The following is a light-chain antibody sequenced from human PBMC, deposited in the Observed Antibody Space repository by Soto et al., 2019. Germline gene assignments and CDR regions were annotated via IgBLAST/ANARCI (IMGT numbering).Light chain of an antibody. CDR1: TSDVGSYNL. CDR3: CSYAGSYTFV. V-gene: IGLV2-23*02. Sequence: QSALTQPASVSGSPGQSITISCTGTTSDVGSYNLVSWYQQHPGKAPKLIIYEVSERPSGVSTRFSGSKSGNTASLTISGLQAEDEADYYCCSYAGSYTFVFGTGTKLTVL. J-gene: IGLJ1*01. CDR2: EVS.